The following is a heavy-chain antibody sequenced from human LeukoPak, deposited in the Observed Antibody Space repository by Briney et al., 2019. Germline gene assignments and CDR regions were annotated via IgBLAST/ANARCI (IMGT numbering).Heavy chain of an antibody. D-gene: IGHD6-13*01. CDR3: ARVDSSSWYPWYFDL. CDR2: INSDGSST. CDR1: GFTFTRYW. V-gene: IGHV3-74*01. Sequence: GGSLRLSCAASGFTFTRYWMHWVRQAPGKGLVWVSRINSDGSSTSYADSVRGRFTISRDNAKNTLFLQMNSLRGEDTAVYYCARVDSSSWYPWYFDLWGQGTLVTVSS. J-gene: IGHJ4*02.